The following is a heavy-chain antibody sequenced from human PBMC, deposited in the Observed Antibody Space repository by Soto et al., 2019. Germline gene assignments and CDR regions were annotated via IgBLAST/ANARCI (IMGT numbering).Heavy chain of an antibody. D-gene: IGHD3-22*01. CDR2: IKQGGTET. CDR3: AKDTYYYSSSGYYVFDS. V-gene: IGHV3-7*01. Sequence: GGSLRLSCVGSGLSISNIWTSWVRQAPGKGLEWVANIKQGGTETYYVDSVKGRFTISKDHAKNSLYLQMNSLRAEDTVVYYCAKDTYYYSSSGYYVFDSWGQGT. CDR1: GLSISNIW. J-gene: IGHJ4*02.